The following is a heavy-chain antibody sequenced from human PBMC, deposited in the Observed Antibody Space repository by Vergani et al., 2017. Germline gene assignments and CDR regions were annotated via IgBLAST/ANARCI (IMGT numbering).Heavy chain of an antibody. V-gene: IGHV3-21*01. CDR2: ISSSSSYI. CDR3: ARGLFXYDSSGYYTGFFDY. Sequence: EVQLVESGGGLVKPGGSLRLSCAASGFTFSSYSMYSVRQAPGKGLEWVSSISSSSSYIYYADSVKGRFTISRDNAKNSLYRQMNSLRAEDTAVYCCARGLFXYDSSGYYTGFFDYWGQRTLVTVSS. J-gene: IGHJ4*02. D-gene: IGHD3-22*01. CDR1: GFTFSSYS.